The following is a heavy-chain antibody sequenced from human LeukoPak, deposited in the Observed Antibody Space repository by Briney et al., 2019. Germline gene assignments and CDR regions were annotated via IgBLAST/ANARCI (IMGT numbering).Heavy chain of an antibody. J-gene: IGHJ4*02. Sequence: GGSLRLSCVASGFTFSTHAMHWVRQALGKGLEYVSGISSNGGTTYYGSSVKGRFTVSRDNSRNTLYLQMGSLRTDDMAVYYCARHAAHIDWGQGTLVTVSS. CDR1: GFTFSTHA. CDR2: ISSNGGTT. V-gene: IGHV3-64*01. CDR3: ARHAAHID.